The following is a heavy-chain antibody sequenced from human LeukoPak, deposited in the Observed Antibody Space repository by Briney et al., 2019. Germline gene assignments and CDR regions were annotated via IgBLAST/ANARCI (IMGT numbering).Heavy chain of an antibody. J-gene: IGHJ4*02. CDR2: IRSKAKSYAT. CDR1: GFTFSGSA. CDR3: TTPGGGEGDY. V-gene: IGHV3-73*01. Sequence: QPGGSLRLSCAASGFTFSGSAMHWVRQASGKGLEWVGRIRSKAKSYATAYAASVKGRFTISRDDSKNTAYLQMNSLKTEDTAVYYCTTPGGGEGDYWGQGTLVTVSS. D-gene: IGHD2-21*01.